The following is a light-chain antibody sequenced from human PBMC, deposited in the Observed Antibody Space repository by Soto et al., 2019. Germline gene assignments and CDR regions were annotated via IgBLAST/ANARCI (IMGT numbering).Light chain of an antibody. CDR1: SSNIGSNF. CDR2: TNS. V-gene: IGLV1-44*01. Sequence: QSLLTQPPSASGTPVQRLTIACSGTSSNIGSNFVKWYRQLPGTAPKLLVHTNSQRPSWVPDRFSGSKSGTSASLAISGLQYDDEDDYFCALWDDRLXGYVVATGTKVXV. CDR3: ALWDDRLXGYV. J-gene: IGLJ1*01.